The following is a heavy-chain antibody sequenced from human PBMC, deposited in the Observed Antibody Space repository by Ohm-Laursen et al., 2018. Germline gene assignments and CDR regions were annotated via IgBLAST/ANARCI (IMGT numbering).Heavy chain of an antibody. Sequence: SLRLSCAAAGFTFSSYGMNWVRQAPGRGLEWVSTIRASGSSTYYADSVKGRFTIPRDNSKNTLYLQMNSLRAEDTAVYYCARTFRDYYYYGMDVWGQGTTVTVSS. CDR1: GFTFSSYG. CDR3: ARTFRDYYYYGMDV. CDR2: IRASGSST. D-gene: IGHD3-10*01. V-gene: IGHV3-23*01. J-gene: IGHJ6*02.